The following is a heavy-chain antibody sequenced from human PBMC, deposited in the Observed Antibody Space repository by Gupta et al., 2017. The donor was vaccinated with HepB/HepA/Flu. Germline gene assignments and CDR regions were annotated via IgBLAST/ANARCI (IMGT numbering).Heavy chain of an antibody. J-gene: IGHJ6*02. Sequence: GGGVVQPGRSLRLSCAASGFTFSSYGMHWVRQAPGKGLEWVAVISYDGSNKCYADSVKGRFTISRDNSKNTLYLQMNSLRAEDTAVYYCAKDLDAIIPYCYAVYIDAGHYYYYGIDVGGQGTMVTVSS. CDR3: AKDLDAIIPYCYAVYIDAGHYYYYGIDV. CDR1: GFTFSSYG. V-gene: IGHV3-30*18. D-gene: IGHD2-2*01. CDR2: ISYDGSNK.